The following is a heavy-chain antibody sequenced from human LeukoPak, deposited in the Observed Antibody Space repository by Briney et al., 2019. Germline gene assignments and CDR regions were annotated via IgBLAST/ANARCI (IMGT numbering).Heavy chain of an antibody. Sequence: SETLSLTCTVSGGSISSSSYYWGWIRQPPGKGLEWIGSIYYSGSTYYNPSLKSRVTISVDTSKNQFSLKLSSVTAADTAVYYCARSVLDIQQLRPIFDYWGQGTLVTVSS. CDR2: IYYSGST. J-gene: IGHJ4*02. D-gene: IGHD6-13*01. CDR3: ARSVLDIQQLRPIFDY. CDR1: GGSISSSSYY. V-gene: IGHV4-39*07.